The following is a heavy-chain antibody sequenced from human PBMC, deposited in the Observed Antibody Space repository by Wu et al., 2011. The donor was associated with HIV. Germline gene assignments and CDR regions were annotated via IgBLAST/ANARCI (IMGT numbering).Heavy chain of an antibody. CDR3: VRGVTAAFEI. CDR1: GFSLPPTG. J-gene: IGHJ3*02. CDR2: IYPGDSDT. Sequence: SGFSLPPTGSAGCAKCPGKGLEWMGIIYPGDSDTRYGPSFQGQVTISADKSINTAYLQWSSLKASDTAMYYCVRGVTAAFEIWGRGTMVTVSS. D-gene: IGHD2-21*02. V-gene: IGHV5-51*01.